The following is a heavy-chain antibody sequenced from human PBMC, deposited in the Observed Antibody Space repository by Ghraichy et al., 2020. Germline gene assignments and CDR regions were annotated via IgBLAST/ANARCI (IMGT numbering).Heavy chain of an antibody. V-gene: IGHV4-59*01. J-gene: IGHJ3*02. CDR1: GGSISSYY. CDR3: ARDHPPAI. CDR2: MYYTGST. Sequence: SLTCTVSGGSISSYYWSWIRQPPGKGLEWIGYMYYTGSTYLHPSLKGRVTLSVDTSKNQFSLKLTSMTAADTAVYYCARDHPPAIWGQGTMVTVSS.